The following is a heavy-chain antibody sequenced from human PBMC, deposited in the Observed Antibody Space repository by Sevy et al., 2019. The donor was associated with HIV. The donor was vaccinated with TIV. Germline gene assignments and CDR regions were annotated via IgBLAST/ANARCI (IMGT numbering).Heavy chain of an antibody. Sequence: GGSQRLSCAASGFTFSSYAMHWVRQAPGKGLEWVAVISYDGSNKYYADSVKGRFTISRDNSKNTLYLQMNSLRAEDTAVYYCARWGIQLWENGFDYWGQGTLVTVSS. J-gene: IGHJ4*02. CDR3: ARWGIQLWENGFDY. CDR2: ISYDGSNK. D-gene: IGHD5-18*01. V-gene: IGHV3-30*04. CDR1: GFTFSSYA.